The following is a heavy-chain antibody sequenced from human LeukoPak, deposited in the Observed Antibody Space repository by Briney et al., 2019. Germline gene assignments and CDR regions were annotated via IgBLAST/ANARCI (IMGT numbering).Heavy chain of an antibody. D-gene: IGHD6-6*01. CDR2: IYHSGST. CDR1: GYSISSGYY. J-gene: IGHJ4*02. V-gene: IGHV4-38-2*01. Sequence: SETLSLTSAVSGYSISSGYYWGWIRQPPGKGLEWIGSIYHSGSTYYNPSLKSRVTISVDTSKNQFSLKLSSVTAADTAVYYCARRSSIAARPFDYWGQGTLVTVSS. CDR3: ARRSSIAARPFDY.